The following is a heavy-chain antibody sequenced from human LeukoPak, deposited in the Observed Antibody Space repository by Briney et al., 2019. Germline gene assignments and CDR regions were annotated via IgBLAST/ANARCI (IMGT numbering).Heavy chain of an antibody. Sequence: PSETLSLTCTVSGGSISSYYWSWIRQPAGKGLEWIGRIYTSGSTNYNPSPKSRVTMSVDTSKNQFSLKLSSVTAADTAVYYCARDYYDFWSGSPYNWFDPWGQGTLVTVSS. CDR2: IYTSGST. CDR3: ARDYYDFWSGSPYNWFDP. V-gene: IGHV4-4*07. D-gene: IGHD3-3*01. CDR1: GGSISSYY. J-gene: IGHJ5*02.